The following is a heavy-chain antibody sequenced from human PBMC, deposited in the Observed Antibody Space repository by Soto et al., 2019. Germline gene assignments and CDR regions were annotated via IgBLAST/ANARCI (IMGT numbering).Heavy chain of an antibody. D-gene: IGHD3-16*01. J-gene: IGHJ6*03. CDR3: AGGGGWGWAGELATGVMDV. Sequence: ASVKVSCKASGYTFTSYAMHWVRQAPGQRLEWMGWINAGNGNTKYSQKFQGRVTITRDTSASTAYMELSSLRSEDTAVYYCAGGGGWGWAGELATGVMDVWGKGTTVTVSS. V-gene: IGHV1-3*01. CDR2: INAGNGNT. CDR1: GYTFTSYA.